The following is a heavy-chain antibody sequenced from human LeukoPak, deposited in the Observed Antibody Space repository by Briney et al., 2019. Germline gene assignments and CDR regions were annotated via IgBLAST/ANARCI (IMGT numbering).Heavy chain of an antibody. Sequence: SETLSLTCTVSGGSISNYWSWIRQPPGKGLEWIGYIYYSGSTNYNPSLKSRVTISVDTSKNQFSLKLSSVTAADTAEYYCARHGIAAAGTPDSWGQGTLVTVSS. J-gene: IGHJ4*02. V-gene: IGHV4-59*08. CDR2: IYYSGST. D-gene: IGHD6-13*01. CDR3: ARHGIAAAGTPDS. CDR1: GGSISNY.